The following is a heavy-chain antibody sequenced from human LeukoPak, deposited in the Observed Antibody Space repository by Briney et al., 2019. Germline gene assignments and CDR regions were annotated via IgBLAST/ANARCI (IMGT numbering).Heavy chain of an antibody. D-gene: IGHD6-19*01. CDR2: ISSSGSTI. V-gene: IGHV3-48*03. CDR3: AKDVVGQQWPENY. CDR1: GFTFSSYE. J-gene: IGHJ4*02. Sequence: GGSLRLSCAASGFTFSSYEMNWVRQAPGKGLEWVSYISSSGSTIYYADSVKGRFTISRDNAKNSLYLQMNSLRAEDTAVYYCAKDVVGQQWPENYWGQGTLVTVSS.